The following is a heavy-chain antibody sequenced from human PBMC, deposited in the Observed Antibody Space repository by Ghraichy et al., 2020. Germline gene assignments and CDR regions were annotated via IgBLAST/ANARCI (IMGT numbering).Heavy chain of an antibody. CDR1: GGSISSSDYY. J-gene: IGHJ4*02. CDR3: AGTLRWLQFIDY. Sequence: SQTLSLTCTVSGGSISSSDYYWGWIRQPPGKGLEWIGNICYTVSTDYNPSLKSRVTMSLDTSKNQFSLNLRSLTAADTAVYYCAGTLRWLQFIDYWGQGILVTVSS. V-gene: IGHV4-39*01. D-gene: IGHD5-24*01. CDR2: ICYTVST.